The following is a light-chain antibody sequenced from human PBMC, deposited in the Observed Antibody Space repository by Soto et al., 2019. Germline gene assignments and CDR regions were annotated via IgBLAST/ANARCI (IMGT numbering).Light chain of an antibody. CDR1: SSDVGNNNY. CDR3: SSFTGSSYV. J-gene: IGLJ1*01. CDR2: DVT. V-gene: IGLV2-14*03. Sequence: QSVLTQPASVSGSPGQSITISCTGTSSDVGNNNYVSWYQHNPGRAPKVMICDVTNRPSGVSNRFSGSKSGNTASLTISGLQAEDEADYYCSSFTGSSYVFGTGTKVIVL.